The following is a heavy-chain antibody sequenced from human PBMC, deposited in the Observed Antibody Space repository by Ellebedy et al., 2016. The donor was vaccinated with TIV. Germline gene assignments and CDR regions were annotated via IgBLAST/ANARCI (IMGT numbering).Heavy chain of an antibody. V-gene: IGHV3-33*03. Sequence: GESLKISXAASGFTFSSYGMHWVRQAPGKGLEWVAVIWYDGSSKNYVDSVKGRFTISRDNSKNSLYLQMNSLRAEDTALYYCAKGGKVYWNDFDYWGQGTLVTVSS. J-gene: IGHJ4*02. D-gene: IGHD1-1*01. CDR2: IWYDGSSK. CDR1: GFTFSSYG. CDR3: AKGGKVYWNDFDY.